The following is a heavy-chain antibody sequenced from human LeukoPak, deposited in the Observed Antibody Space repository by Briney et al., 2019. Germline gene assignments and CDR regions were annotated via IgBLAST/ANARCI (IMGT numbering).Heavy chain of an antibody. CDR3: ARTRMYRGKSQQLVDFDY. CDR1: GGTFSSYA. Sequence: GASVKVSCKASGGTFSSYAISWVRQAPGQGLEWMGGIIPIFGTANYAQKFQGRVTITADESTGTAYMELSSLSSEDTAGYYCARTRMYRGKSQQLVDFDYWGQGTLVTVSS. D-gene: IGHD6-13*01. V-gene: IGHV1-69*13. J-gene: IGHJ4*02. CDR2: IIPIFGTA.